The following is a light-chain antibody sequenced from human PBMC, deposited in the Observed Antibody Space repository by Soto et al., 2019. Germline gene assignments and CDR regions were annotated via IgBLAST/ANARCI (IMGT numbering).Light chain of an antibody. V-gene: IGKV1-5*01. Sequence: GDRVTITCRASQRISSWLAWYQQKPGKAPKLLIYDASSLESGVPSRFSGSGSGTEFTLTISSLQPDDFATYYCQQHKGTFGQGTKVEIK. CDR2: DAS. CDR3: QQHKGT. CDR1: QRISSW. J-gene: IGKJ1*01.